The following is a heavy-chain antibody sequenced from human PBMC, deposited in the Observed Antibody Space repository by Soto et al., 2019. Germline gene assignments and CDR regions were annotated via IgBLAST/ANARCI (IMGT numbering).Heavy chain of an antibody. V-gene: IGHV4-39*01. CDR2: IYYSGST. CDR3: ERHLHDSSGYYYLESPFDY. Sequence: QLQLQESGPGLVKPSETLSLTCTVSGVSISSSRYYWGWIRQPPGKGLEWIGSIYYSGSTYYNPPLRSRLTISVDTSKNQFSLKLSSVTAADTAVYYCERHLHDSSGYYYLESPFDYWGQGTLVTVSS. J-gene: IGHJ4*02. D-gene: IGHD3-22*01. CDR1: GVSISSSRYY.